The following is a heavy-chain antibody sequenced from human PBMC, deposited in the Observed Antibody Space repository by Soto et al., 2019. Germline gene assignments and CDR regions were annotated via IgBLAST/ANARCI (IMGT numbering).Heavy chain of an antibody. D-gene: IGHD3-22*01. V-gene: IGHV3-23*01. CDR1: GFTFSSYA. J-gene: IGHJ3*02. Sequence: EVQLLESGGGLVQPGGSLRLSCAASGFTFSSYAMSWVRQAPGKGLEWVSAISGSGGSTYYADSVKGRFTISRDNSKNTLYLQMNSLGAEDTAVYYCAKDRTTMIVVAPDAFDIWGQGTMVTVSS. CDR2: ISGSGGST. CDR3: AKDRTTMIVVAPDAFDI.